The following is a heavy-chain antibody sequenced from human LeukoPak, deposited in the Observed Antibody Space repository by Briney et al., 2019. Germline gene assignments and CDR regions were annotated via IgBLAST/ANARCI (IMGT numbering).Heavy chain of an antibody. J-gene: IGHJ4*02. D-gene: IGHD4-17*01. CDR3: ARPAGYGDYAFDY. CDR1: GFTVSGNY. CDR2: IYSGGWT. Sequence: GGSLRLSCAASGFTVSGNYMNWVRQAPGKGLEWVSVIYSGGWTNYADSVKGRFTISRDNSKNTLYLQMDSLRAEDTAVYYCARPAGYGDYAFDYWGQGTLVTVSS. V-gene: IGHV3-66*04.